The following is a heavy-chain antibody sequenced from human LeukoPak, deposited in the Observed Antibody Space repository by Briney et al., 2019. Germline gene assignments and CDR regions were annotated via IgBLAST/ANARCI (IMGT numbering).Heavy chain of an antibody. J-gene: IGHJ5*02. D-gene: IGHD3-3*01. Sequence: SETLSLTCTVSGGSISSYYWSWIRHPPGKGLEWIGYIYYSGSNNYNPSLKTRVTIPVDTSKKQFSLKLSPLTAWDRPLFSCARARDDFWSGYLFHPWGQGTLVTVS. CDR1: GGSISSYY. V-gene: IGHV4-59*01. CDR2: IYYSGSN. CDR3: ARARDDFWSGYLFHP.